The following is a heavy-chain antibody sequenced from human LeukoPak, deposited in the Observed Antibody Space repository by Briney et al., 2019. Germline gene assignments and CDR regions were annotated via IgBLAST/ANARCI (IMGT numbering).Heavy chain of an antibody. CDR2: FYRGDSDT. CDR1: GYSFTNYW. J-gene: IGHJ4*02. V-gene: IGHV5-51*01. D-gene: IGHD3-10*01. CDR3: AREAPGTCYFDC. Sequence: HGESLKISCKGSGYSFTNYWIAWVRQMPGKGLEWMGIFYRGDSDTRYNPSFQGQVTISADKSISTAYLQWSSLKASDTAMYYCAREAPGTCYFDCWGQGTLVTVSS.